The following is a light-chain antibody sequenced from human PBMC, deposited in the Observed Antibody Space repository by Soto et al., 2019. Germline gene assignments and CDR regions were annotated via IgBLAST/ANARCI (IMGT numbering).Light chain of an antibody. V-gene: IGLV2-14*03. Sequence: QSVLTQPASVSGSPGQSIAISCTGTSSDVGGYNFVSWYQQHPGKAPKLIIRDVNNRPSGVSNRFSGSKFGNTASLTISGLQAEDEADYYCSSYSRSNTPVIFGGGTKVTVL. J-gene: IGLJ2*01. CDR2: DVN. CDR1: SSDVGGYNF. CDR3: SSYSRSNTPVI.